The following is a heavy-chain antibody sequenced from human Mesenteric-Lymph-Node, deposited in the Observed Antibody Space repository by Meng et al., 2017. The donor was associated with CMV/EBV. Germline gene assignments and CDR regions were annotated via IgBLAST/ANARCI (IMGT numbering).Heavy chain of an antibody. J-gene: IGHJ5*02. CDR2: ISGGDVST. CDR3: ARDSTYYDFWSGYYSGNWFDP. V-gene: IGHV3-23*01. D-gene: IGHD3-3*01. Sequence: GGSLRLSCAASGFPFSTYAMSWVRQAPGKGLEWVSVISGGDVSTYYADSVKGRFIISRDNSKNTLYLQMNSLRAEDTAVYYCARDSTYYDFWSGYYSGNWFDPWGQGTLVTVSS. CDR1: GFPFSTYA.